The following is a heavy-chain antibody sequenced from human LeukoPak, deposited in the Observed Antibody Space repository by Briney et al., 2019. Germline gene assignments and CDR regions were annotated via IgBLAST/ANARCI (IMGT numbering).Heavy chain of an antibody. CDR1: GFTFSSYE. V-gene: IGHV3-48*03. CDR2: ISSSGSAI. J-gene: IGHJ4*02. Sequence: GGSLRLSCAASGFTFSSYEMNWVRQAPGKGLEWVSKISSSGSAIYYADSVKGRFTISRDNAKSTLYLQMNSLRVEDTAVYYCARGGSLGYWGQGTLVTVAS. D-gene: IGHD6-19*01. CDR3: ARGGSLGY.